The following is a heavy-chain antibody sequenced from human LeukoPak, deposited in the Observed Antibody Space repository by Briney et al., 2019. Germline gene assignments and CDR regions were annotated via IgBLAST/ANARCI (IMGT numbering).Heavy chain of an antibody. Sequence: ASVKVSCKASGYTFTGYYMHWVRQAPGQGLEWMGRINPNSGGTNYAQKFQGRVTMTRDTSISTAYMELSRLRSDDTAVYYCARPRGGLRWLQFTEGYYFDYWGQGTLVTVSS. CDR1: GYTFTGYY. J-gene: IGHJ4*02. V-gene: IGHV1-2*06. CDR3: ARPRGGLRWLQFTEGYYFDY. D-gene: IGHD5-24*01. CDR2: INPNSGGT.